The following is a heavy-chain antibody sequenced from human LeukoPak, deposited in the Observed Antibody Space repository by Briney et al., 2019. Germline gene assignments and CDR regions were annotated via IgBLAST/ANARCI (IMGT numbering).Heavy chain of an antibody. CDR3: ADVTSTTGLKLGS. CDR2: MKSFGGGGTT. V-gene: IGHV3-15*01. CDR1: GFTYHDSW. J-gene: IGHJ5*02. D-gene: IGHD3-9*01. Sequence: GGSLRLSCTVFGFTYHDSWMSWVRQAPGGGLEWVGRMKSFGGGGTTNYAAPVKDRFTISRDDSNNTLYLQMNSLRSEDTAVYYCADVTSTTGLKLGSWGQGTLVTVSS.